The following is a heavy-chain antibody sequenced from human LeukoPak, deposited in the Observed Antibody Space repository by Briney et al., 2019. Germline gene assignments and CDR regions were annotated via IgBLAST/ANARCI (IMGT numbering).Heavy chain of an antibody. CDR2: IKQDGSEK. CDR1: GFTFSSYC. CDR3: ARIGSYLDAVDI. V-gene: IGHV3-7*01. Sequence: PGGSLRLSCAASGFTFSSYCMSRVRQAPGKGLEWVANIKQDGSEKYYGDSVKGRFTISRDNAKNSLYLQMNSLRAEDTAVYYCARIGSYLDAVDIWGQVTMVTVSS. D-gene: IGHD1-26*01. J-gene: IGHJ3*02.